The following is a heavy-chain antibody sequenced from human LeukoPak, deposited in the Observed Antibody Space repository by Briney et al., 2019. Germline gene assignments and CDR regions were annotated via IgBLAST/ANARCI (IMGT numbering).Heavy chain of an antibody. D-gene: IGHD3-22*01. CDR1: GYSISSGYY. CDR3: ARHVMSSDHLAAFDY. J-gene: IGHJ4*02. V-gene: IGHV4-38-2*01. Sequence: SETLSLTCAVSGYSISSGYYWGWIRQPPGKGLEWIGTFYHSGSTYDKASLKSRVNISLDTSKNQLSLKLNSVTAADTAVYYCARHVMSSDHLAAFDYWGQGALVTVSS. CDR2: FYHSGST.